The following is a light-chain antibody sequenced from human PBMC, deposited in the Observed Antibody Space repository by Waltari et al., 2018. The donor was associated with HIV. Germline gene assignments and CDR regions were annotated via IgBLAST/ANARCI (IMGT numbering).Light chain of an antibody. CDR2: SDN. CDR3: QMWDNRTAV. Sequence: SYELTQPLSVSVPLGQTARITCGGHNIGSKNVHWYQQKSGQAPVLVIYSDNKRPSGIPEQFSASNSGNTATLTISRAQVGDEADYYCQMWDNRTAVFGGGTKLTVL. J-gene: IGLJ2*01. CDR1: NIGSKN. V-gene: IGLV3-9*01.